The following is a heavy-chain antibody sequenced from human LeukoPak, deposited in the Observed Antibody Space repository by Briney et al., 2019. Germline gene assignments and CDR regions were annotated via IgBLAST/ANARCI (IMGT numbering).Heavy chain of an antibody. Sequence: GGSLRLSCAASGFTFSSYGMHWVRQAPGKGLEWVAVISYDGGNKYYADSVKGRFTISRDNSKNTLYLQMSRLRAEDTAVYYCAKVIGYDILTGYYGFDYWGQGTLVTVSS. CDR1: GFTFSSYG. CDR2: ISYDGGNK. V-gene: IGHV3-30*18. J-gene: IGHJ4*02. CDR3: AKVIGYDILTGYYGFDY. D-gene: IGHD3-9*01.